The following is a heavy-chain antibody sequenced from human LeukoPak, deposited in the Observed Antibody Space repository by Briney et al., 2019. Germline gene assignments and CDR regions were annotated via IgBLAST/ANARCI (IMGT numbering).Heavy chain of an antibody. J-gene: IGHJ4*02. CDR2: IYSGGST. D-gene: IGHD3-22*01. CDR3: ARRAGDYSHPYDY. Sequence: GGSLRLSCAASGFTFSSYWMSWVRQAPGKGLEWVSLIYSGGSTYYTDSVKGRFTISRDNSKNTLYLQMNSLRAEDTAVYYCARRAGDYSHPYDYWGQGILVTVSS. V-gene: IGHV3-53*01. CDR1: GFTFSSYW.